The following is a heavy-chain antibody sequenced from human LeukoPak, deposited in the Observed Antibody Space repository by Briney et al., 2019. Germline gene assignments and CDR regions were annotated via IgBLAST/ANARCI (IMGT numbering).Heavy chain of an antibody. CDR3: SGGSRFVDY. D-gene: IGHD3-16*01. V-gene: IGHV3-23*01. Sequence: PGGTLRLSCAASGFTFSNHGMNWVRQAPGKGLEWLSGVSPPGGGTYYADSVKGRFTISRDDSKNTLSLQMNSLRVEDTAVYYCSGGSRFVDYWGQGTLVTVSS. CDR2: VSPPGGGT. J-gene: IGHJ4*02. CDR1: GFTFSNHG.